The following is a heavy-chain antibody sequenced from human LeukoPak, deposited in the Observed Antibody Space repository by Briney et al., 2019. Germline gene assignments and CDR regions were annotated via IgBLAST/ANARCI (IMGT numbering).Heavy chain of an antibody. V-gene: IGHV4-4*07. CDR3: ASTSIAAAGTMLYSYYMDV. J-gene: IGHJ6*03. CDR2: IYTGGST. Sequence: SETLSLTCTVSGGSISSYYWSWIRQPAGKGLEWIGRIYTGGSTNYNPSLKSRVTMSVDTSKNQFSLKLSSVTAADTAVYYCASTSIAAAGTMLYSYYMDVWGKGTTVTISS. D-gene: IGHD6-13*01. CDR1: GGSISSYY.